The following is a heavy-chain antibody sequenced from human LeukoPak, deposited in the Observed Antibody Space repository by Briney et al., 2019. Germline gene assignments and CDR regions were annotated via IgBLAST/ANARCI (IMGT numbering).Heavy chain of an antibody. Sequence: SETLSLTCALSGGSLSSGGYSWGWIRQPPGKGLEGIRYIYQSGSTYYNPSLKSRVTISVARSKNQYSLKLSSMTAADTAVYYCARVCGGDCQTYDAFDIWGQGTMVTVSS. J-gene: IGHJ3*02. V-gene: IGHV4-30-2*01. CDR1: GGSLSSGGYS. CDR3: ARVCGGDCQTYDAFDI. CDR2: IYQSGST. D-gene: IGHD2-21*02.